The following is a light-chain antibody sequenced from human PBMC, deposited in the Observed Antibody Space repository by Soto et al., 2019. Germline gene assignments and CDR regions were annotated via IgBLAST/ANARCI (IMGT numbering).Light chain of an antibody. V-gene: IGLV2-14*01. CDR3: SSYVGGWV. J-gene: IGLJ3*02. Sequence: QSALTQPASVSGSPGQSITISCTGTSSDVGGYNYVSWYQQHPGKAPKLMIYEVSNRPSGVSNRFSGSKSGNTASLTISGLQAEDEADYYCSSYVGGWVFGGGTKLTVL. CDR2: EVS. CDR1: SSDVGGYNY.